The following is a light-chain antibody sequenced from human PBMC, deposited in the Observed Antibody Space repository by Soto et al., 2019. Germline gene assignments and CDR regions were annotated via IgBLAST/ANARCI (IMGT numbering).Light chain of an antibody. CDR1: QSVSSDY. CDR2: GAS. Sequence: EIVLTQSPGTLSLSPGQRATLSCRASQSVSSDYLAWFQQKPGQAPRLLIYGASSRATGIPDRFSGGGSGRDFTLSISRLEPEDFAVYSCQEYGSSPRTFGQGTKVEIK. CDR3: QEYGSSPRT. V-gene: IGKV3-20*01. J-gene: IGKJ1*01.